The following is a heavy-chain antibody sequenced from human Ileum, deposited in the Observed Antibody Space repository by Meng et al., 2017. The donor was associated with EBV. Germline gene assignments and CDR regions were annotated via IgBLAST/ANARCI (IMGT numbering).Heavy chain of an antibody. CDR1: GLTFSDSS. V-gene: IGHV3-11*01. CDR3: ARGRSWFDP. Sequence: QVQLVGSGGYLVKPGGYLRLSCAASGLTFSDSSMTWIRQAPGKGLEWIAFISSSSNIIYYTDSVKGRFTVSRDNAKNSLFLQMNSLRAEDTAVYFCARGRSWFDPWGQGTLVTVSS. CDR2: ISSSSNII. J-gene: IGHJ5*02.